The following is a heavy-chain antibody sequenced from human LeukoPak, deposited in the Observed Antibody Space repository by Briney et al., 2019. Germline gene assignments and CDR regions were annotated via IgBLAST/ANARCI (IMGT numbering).Heavy chain of an antibody. V-gene: IGHV4-30-2*01. J-gene: IGHJ4*02. CDR3: ARSSMVRGVLDY. Sequence: SETLSLTCTVSGGSISSGGYYWSWIRQPPGKGLEWIGYIYHSGSTYYNPSLKSRVTISVDTSKNQFSLKLSSVTAADTAVYYCARSSMVRGVLDYWGQGTLVTVSS. D-gene: IGHD3-10*01. CDR2: IYHSGST. CDR1: GGSISSGGYY.